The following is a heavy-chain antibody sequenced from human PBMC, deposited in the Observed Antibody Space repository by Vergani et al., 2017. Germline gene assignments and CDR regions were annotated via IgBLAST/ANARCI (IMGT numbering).Heavy chain of an antibody. Sequence: EVHLVESGGGLVQPGRSLRLSCSGSGFTLGDYAMTWVRQAPGKGLEWVSYISSSGSTIYYADSVKGRFTISRDNAKNSLYLQMNSLRAEDTAVYYCARSSSCDYWGQGTLVTVSS. D-gene: IGHD6-13*01. CDR2: ISSSGSTI. CDR3: ARSSSCDY. V-gene: IGHV3-48*03. CDR1: GFTLGDYA. J-gene: IGHJ4*02.